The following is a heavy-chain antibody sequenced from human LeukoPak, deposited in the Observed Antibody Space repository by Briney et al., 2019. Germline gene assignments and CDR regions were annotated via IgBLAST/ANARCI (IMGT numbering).Heavy chain of an antibody. CDR3: ARSVFYSSSWYDY. CDR2: INHSGST. V-gene: IGHV4-34*01. D-gene: IGHD6-13*01. J-gene: IGHJ4*02. CDR1: GGSFSGYY. Sequence: SGTLSLTCAVYGGSFSGYYWSWIRQPPGKGLEWIGEINHSGSTNYNPSLKSRVTISVDTSKNQFSLKLSSVTAADTAVYYCARSVFYSSSWYDYWGQGTLVTVSS.